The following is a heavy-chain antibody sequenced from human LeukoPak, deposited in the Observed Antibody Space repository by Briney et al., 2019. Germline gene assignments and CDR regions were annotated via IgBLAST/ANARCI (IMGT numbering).Heavy chain of an antibody. CDR1: GLVFGKYA. CDR2: ISDDSSFT. Sequence: GGSLRLSCAASGLVFGKYAMAWVRQAPGKGLECVSIISDDSSFTYYLDSVKGRSTIFRDNSKNTLYLHMSLKAEDTAVYYCAKGRCSGPGCDSFDYWGQGALVTVSS. V-gene: IGHV3-23*01. D-gene: IGHD5-12*01. CDR3: AKGRCSGPGCDSFDY. J-gene: IGHJ4*02.